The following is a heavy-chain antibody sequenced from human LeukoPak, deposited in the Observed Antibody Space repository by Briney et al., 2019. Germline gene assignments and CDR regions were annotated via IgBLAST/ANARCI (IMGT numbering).Heavy chain of an antibody. J-gene: IGHJ4*02. D-gene: IGHD4-23*01. V-gene: IGHV3-23*01. CDR3: AKEPINSQTPLPYYFDY. CDR1: GFTFSSYA. CDR2: ISGSGGST. Sequence: PGGSLRLSCAASGFTFSSYAMSWVRQAPGKGLEWVSAISGSGGSTYYADSVKGRFTISRDNSKNTLYLQMNSLRAEDTAVYYCAKEPINSQTPLPYYFDYWGQGTLVTVSS.